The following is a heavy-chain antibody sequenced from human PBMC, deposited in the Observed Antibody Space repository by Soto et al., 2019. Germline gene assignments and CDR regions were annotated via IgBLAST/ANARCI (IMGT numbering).Heavy chain of an antibody. CDR1: GFTLSNYG. Sequence: QVQLVESGGGVVQPGRSLRLSCAASGFTLSNYGMHRVRQAPGKGLEWVAVIWYDGSQKYYAGSVKGRFSISRDNSMNTLYLQMNSLRAEDTAVYYCAREYSSGQYYPIDYWGQGTLVTVSS. J-gene: IGHJ4*02. CDR2: IWYDGSQK. V-gene: IGHV3-33*01. CDR3: AREYSSGQYYPIDY. D-gene: IGHD6-19*01.